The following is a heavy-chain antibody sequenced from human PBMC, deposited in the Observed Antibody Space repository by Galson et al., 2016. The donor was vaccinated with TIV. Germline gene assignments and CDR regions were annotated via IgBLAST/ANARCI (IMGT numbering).Heavy chain of an antibody. V-gene: IGHV1-8*01. CDR1: GYTFNNYD. D-gene: IGHD2-15*01. Sequence: SVKVSCKASGYTFNNYDISWVRQATGQGLEWMGWMNPNSGNAGYAQKFQGRVTMTSNTSVNTAYMEVRSLRFEDTAVYYCARARRGYCRGGSCLPGYWGQGTLGTVSS. J-gene: IGHJ4*02. CDR2: MNPNSGNA. CDR3: ARARRGYCRGGSCLPGY.